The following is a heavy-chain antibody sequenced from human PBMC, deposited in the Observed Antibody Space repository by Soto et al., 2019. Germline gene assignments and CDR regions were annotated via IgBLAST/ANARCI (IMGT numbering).Heavy chain of an antibody. CDR3: ARHRRFLVGDYYYYMDV. CDR1: GYSFTSYW. V-gene: IGHV5-51*01. CDR2: IYPGDSDT. D-gene: IGHD3-3*01. Sequence: PGESLKISCKGSGYSFTSYWIGWVRQMPGKGLEWMGIIYPGDSDTRYSPSFQGQVTISADKSISTAYLQWSSLKASDTAMYYCARHRRFLVGDYYYYMDVWGKGTTVTVSS. J-gene: IGHJ6*03.